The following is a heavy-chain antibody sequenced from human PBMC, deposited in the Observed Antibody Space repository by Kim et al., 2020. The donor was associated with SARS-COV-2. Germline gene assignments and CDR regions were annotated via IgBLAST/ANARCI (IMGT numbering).Heavy chain of an antibody. V-gene: IGHV1-2*02. CDR2: SRAT. D-gene: IGHD3-3*01. J-gene: IGHJ4*02. CDR3: ARRDFYDF. Sequence: SRATHYAQKFQGRVTPTRDTSITTAYMELNRLTSDDTAVYFCARRDFYDFWGQGTLVTVSS.